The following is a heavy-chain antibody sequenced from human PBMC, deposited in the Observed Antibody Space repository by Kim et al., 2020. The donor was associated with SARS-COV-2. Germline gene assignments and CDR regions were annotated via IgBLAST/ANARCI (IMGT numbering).Heavy chain of an antibody. J-gene: IGHJ5*02. Sequence: SETLSLTCTVSGGSISSGGYYWSWIRQHPGKGLEWIGYIYYSGSTYYNPSLKSRVTISVDTSKNQFSLKLSSVTAADTAVYYCARAWYSSSWGGNWFDPWGQGTLVTVSS. V-gene: IGHV4-31*03. D-gene: IGHD6-13*01. CDR3: ARAWYSSSWGGNWFDP. CDR2: IYYSGST. CDR1: GGSISSGGYY.